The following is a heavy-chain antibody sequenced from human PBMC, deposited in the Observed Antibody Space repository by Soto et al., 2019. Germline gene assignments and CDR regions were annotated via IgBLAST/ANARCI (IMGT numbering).Heavy chain of an antibody. D-gene: IGHD5-12*01. Sequence: EVQLVESGGGLVQPGRSLRLSCTASGFTFGDYAMSWVRQAPGKGLEWVGFIRSKAYGGTTEYAASVKGRFTISRDDSKSIAYLQMNSLKTEDTAVYYCTRAGGYSGYVLGTYFDYWGQGTLVTVSS. J-gene: IGHJ4*02. CDR3: TRAGGYSGYVLGTYFDY. CDR2: IRSKAYGGTT. CDR1: GFTFGDYA. V-gene: IGHV3-49*04.